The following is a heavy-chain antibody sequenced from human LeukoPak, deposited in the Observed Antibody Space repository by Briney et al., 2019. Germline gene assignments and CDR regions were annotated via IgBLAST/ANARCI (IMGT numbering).Heavy chain of an antibody. CDR3: ARDRLGFRVDV. D-gene: IGHD3-10*01. V-gene: IGHV4-4*07. CDR1: GDSISGSY. CDR2: INTSGNT. J-gene: IGHJ6*04. Sequence: PSETLSLTCTVSGDSISGSYWTWLRQSAGKGLEWIGRINTSGNTNYNPSLKSRVTMSLDTSKNQFSLNMSSVTVADTAVYYCARDRLGFRVDVWGKGTTVTFSS.